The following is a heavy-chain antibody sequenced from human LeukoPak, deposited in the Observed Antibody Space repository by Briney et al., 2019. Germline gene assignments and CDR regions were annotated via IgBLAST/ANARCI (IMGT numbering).Heavy chain of an antibody. Sequence: GESLKISCKGSGYTFTTYWIGWVRQMPGKGLEWMGNIYPGDSDTRYSPSFQGQVTISADKSINTAYLQWSSLKASDTAIYYCARQAGYCGSTSCSRSEFDYWGQGTLVTVSS. CDR1: GYTFTTYW. J-gene: IGHJ4*02. CDR2: IYPGDSDT. V-gene: IGHV5-51*01. D-gene: IGHD2-2*01. CDR3: ARQAGYCGSTSCSRSEFDY.